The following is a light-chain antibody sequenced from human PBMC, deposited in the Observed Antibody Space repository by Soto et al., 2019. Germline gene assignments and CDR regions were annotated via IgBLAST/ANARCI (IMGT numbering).Light chain of an antibody. CDR1: SGYVGTYNL. CDR3: CSYAGRSNVV. CDR2: EVN. V-gene: IGLV2-23*02. J-gene: IGLJ2*01. Sequence: QSVLTQPASVSGSPGQSITISCTGTSGYVGTYNLVSWYQQHPGRAPKLIIFEVNKLPSGVSNRLSGSKSGNTASLAISGLQADDEADYHCCSYAGRSNVVCGGGTKVTVL.